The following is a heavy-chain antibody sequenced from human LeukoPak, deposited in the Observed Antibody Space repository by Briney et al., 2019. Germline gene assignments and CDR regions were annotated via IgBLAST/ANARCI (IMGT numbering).Heavy chain of an antibody. Sequence: GASVKVSCKASGYTFTGRYMHWVRQAPGQGLEWMGWINPNNGGTNSAQKFQGRVTMTRDTSITTAYMEVSRLGSDDTAVYYCARDSRDGYNNFDYWGQGTLVTVSS. CDR1: GYTFTGRY. CDR3: ARDSRDGYNNFDY. D-gene: IGHD5-24*01. CDR2: INPNNGGT. J-gene: IGHJ4*02. V-gene: IGHV1-2*02.